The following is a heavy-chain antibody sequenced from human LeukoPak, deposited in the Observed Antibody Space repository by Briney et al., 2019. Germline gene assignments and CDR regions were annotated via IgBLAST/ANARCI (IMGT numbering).Heavy chain of an antibody. Sequence: SETLSLTCTVSSGSIGSFYWSWIRLPPGKGLEWIGYIYYTGATYYSPSLKSRVTISLDTSKNQFSLKLSSVTAADAAVYYCARAGYSYGTGYYFDYWGQGALVTVSS. V-gene: IGHV4-59*01. CDR1: SGSIGSFY. D-gene: IGHD5-18*01. J-gene: IGHJ4*02. CDR2: IYYTGAT. CDR3: ARAGYSYGTGYYFDY.